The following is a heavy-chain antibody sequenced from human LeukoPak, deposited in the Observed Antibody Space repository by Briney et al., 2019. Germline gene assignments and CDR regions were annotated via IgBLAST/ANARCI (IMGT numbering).Heavy chain of an antibody. Sequence: GGSLRLSCAASGVTVTSDYRSWIRQAPGKGLEWVSDIYSGGSTYHADSVKGRFTISRDNSKNTLYLQMNSLRAEDTAVYYCARATNWNYDCWGQGTLVSVSS. CDR1: GVTVTSDY. CDR3: ARATNWNYDC. J-gene: IGHJ4*02. CDR2: IYSGGST. D-gene: IGHD1-7*01. V-gene: IGHV3-66*01.